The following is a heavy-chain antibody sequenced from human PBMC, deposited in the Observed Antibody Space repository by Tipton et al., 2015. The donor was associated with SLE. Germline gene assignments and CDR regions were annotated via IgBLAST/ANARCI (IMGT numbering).Heavy chain of an antibody. J-gene: IGHJ5*02. Sequence: TLSLTCTVSGGSISSYYWSWIRQPPGKGLEWIGYIYYSGSTNYNPSLKSRVTISVDTSKNQFSLKLSSVTAADTAVYYCARTGYDFWSASNWFDPWGQGTLVTVSS. V-gene: IGHV4-59*08. CDR3: ARTGYDFWSASNWFDP. D-gene: IGHD3-3*01. CDR1: GGSISSYY. CDR2: IYYSGST.